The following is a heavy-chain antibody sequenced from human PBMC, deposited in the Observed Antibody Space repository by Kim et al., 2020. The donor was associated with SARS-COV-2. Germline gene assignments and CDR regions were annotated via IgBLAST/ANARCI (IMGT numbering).Heavy chain of an antibody. CDR1: GFTFSSYS. D-gene: IGHD5-12*01. V-gene: IGHV3-48*02. CDR3: ARSVSYDKYYYYYYGMDV. CDR2: ISSSSTI. Sequence: GGSLRLSCAASGFTFSSYSMNWVRQAPGKGLEWVSYISSSSTIYYADSVKGRFTISRDNAKNSLYLQMNSLRDEDTAVYYCARSVSYDKYYYYYYGMDV. J-gene: IGHJ6*01.